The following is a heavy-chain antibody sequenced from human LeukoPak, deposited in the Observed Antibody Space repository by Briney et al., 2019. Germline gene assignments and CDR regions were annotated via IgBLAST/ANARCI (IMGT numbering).Heavy chain of an antibody. V-gene: IGHV4-34*01. D-gene: IGHD3-22*01. CDR3: ARAPIYDSSGYYYFDY. CDR1: GGSFSGYY. CDR2: INHSGST. Sequence: PSETLSLTCAVDGGSFSGYYWSWIRQPPGKGQEWIGEINHSGSTNYNPSLKSRVTISVDTSKNQFSLKLSTVTASDTAVYYCARAPIYDSSGYYYFDYWGQGTLVTVSS. J-gene: IGHJ4*02.